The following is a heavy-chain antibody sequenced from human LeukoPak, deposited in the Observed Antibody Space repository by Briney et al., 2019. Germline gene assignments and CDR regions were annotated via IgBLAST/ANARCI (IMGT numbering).Heavy chain of an antibody. Sequence: GRSLRLSCAASGFTFSSYAMHWVRQAPGKGLEWVAVISYDGSNKYYADSVKGRFTISRDNSKNTLYLQMNSLRAEDTAVYYCAKDRITIFGVVTPDAFGIWGQGTMVTVSS. V-gene: IGHV3-30-3*01. CDR2: ISYDGSNK. CDR1: GFTFSSYA. J-gene: IGHJ3*02. D-gene: IGHD3-3*01. CDR3: AKDRITIFGVVTPDAFGI.